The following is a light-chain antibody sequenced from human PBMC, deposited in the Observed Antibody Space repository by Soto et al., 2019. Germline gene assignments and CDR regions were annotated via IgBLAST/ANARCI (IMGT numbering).Light chain of an antibody. CDR1: QSVSSY. J-gene: IGKJ1*01. Sequence: EIVLTQSPAILSMSPGERATLSCRASQSVSSYFAWYQQQPGQAPGLLIYDASNRATGVPARFSGSGSGTDFTLNIRSLEPEDFAVYYCQQRRYWPVTFGQGTKVEIK. CDR3: QQRRYWPVT. CDR2: DAS. V-gene: IGKV3-11*01.